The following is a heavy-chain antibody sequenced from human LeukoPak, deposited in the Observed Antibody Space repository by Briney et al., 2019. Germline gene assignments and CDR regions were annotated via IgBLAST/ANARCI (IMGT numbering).Heavy chain of an antibody. CDR3: ARIAPRDYYGSGTYLDY. D-gene: IGHD3-10*01. Sequence: GSGPALVKPTQTLTLTCTFSGFSLSTSGMCVSWVRQPPGKALEWLARIDWDDDKYYSTSLKTRLTISKDTSKNQVVLTMTNMDPVDTATYYCARIAPRDYYGSGTYLDYWGQGTLVTVSS. J-gene: IGHJ4*02. V-gene: IGHV2-70*11. CDR1: GFSLSTSGMC. CDR2: IDWDDDK.